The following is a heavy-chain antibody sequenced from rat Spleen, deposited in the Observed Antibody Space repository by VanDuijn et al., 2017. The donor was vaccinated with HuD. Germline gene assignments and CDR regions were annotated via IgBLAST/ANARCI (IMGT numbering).Heavy chain of an antibody. CDR3: ARRPFDY. CDR2: ISGGGST. V-gene: IGHV2S12*01. CDR1: GFSLMDYS. J-gene: IGHJ2*01. Sequence: QVQLKESGPGLVQPSQTLSLTCTVSGFSLMDYSVHWVRQPPGKGLEWIAAISGGGSTYYNSVLKSRLSISRDTSKSQVFLKMNSLQTEDTAMYFCARRPFDYWGQGVMVTVSS.